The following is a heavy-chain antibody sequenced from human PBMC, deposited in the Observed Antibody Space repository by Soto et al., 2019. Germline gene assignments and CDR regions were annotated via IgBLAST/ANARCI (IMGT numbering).Heavy chain of an antibody. CDR3: ARDTLPVTRAIFGVVPYYYGMDV. Sequence: GASVKVSCKASGGTFSSYAISWVRQAPGQGLEWMGGIIPIFGTANYAQKFQGRVTITADKSTSTAYMELSSLRSEDTAVYYCARDTLPVTRAIFGVVPYYYGMDVWGQGTTVTVSS. V-gene: IGHV1-69*06. CDR1: GGTFSSYA. J-gene: IGHJ6*02. D-gene: IGHD3-3*01. CDR2: IIPIFGTA.